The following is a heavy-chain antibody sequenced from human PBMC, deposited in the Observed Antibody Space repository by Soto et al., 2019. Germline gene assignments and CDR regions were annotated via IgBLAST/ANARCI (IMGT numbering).Heavy chain of an antibody. D-gene: IGHD4-17*01. J-gene: IGHJ3*02. V-gene: IGHV4-59*01. Sequence: PSETLSLTCTVSGGSISSYYWSWIRQPPGKGLEWIGYIYYSGSTNYNPSLKSRVTISVDTSKNQFSLKLSSVTAADTAVYYCATVGHDYVVGANDAFDIWGQGTLVTLSS. CDR2: IYYSGST. CDR3: ATVGHDYVVGANDAFDI. CDR1: GGSISSYY.